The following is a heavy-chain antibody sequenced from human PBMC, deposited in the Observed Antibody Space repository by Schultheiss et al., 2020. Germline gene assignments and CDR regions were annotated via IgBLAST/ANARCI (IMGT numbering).Heavy chain of an antibody. D-gene: IGHD1-14*01. CDR1: GYTFTSYY. CDR2: INPNSGGT. CDR3: ARVTQNHYYFGLEV. V-gene: IGHV1-2*02. Sequence: ASVKVSCKASGYTFTSYYMHWVRQAPGQGLEWMGWINPNSGGTNYAQKFQGRVTMTRDTSISTAYMELSRLRSDDTAVYYCARVTQNHYYFGLEVWGQGTTVTVSS. J-gene: IGHJ6*02.